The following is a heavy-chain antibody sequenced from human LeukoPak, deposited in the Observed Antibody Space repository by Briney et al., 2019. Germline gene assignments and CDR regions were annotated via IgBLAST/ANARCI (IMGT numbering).Heavy chain of an antibody. Sequence: GGSLRLSCAASGFTFSSSAMSWVRQAPGKGLEWVSSVSGSGGYTYYADSVKGRFTISRDNAKNSLYLQMNCLRAEDTAVYYCARDTYYYDSSGYYGFDYWGQGTLVTVSS. CDR1: GFTFSSSA. D-gene: IGHD3-22*01. J-gene: IGHJ4*02. V-gene: IGHV3-23*01. CDR2: VSGSGGYT. CDR3: ARDTYYYDSSGYYGFDY.